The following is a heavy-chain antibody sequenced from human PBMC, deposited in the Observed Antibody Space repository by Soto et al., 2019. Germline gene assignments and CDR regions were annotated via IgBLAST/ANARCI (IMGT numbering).Heavy chain of an antibody. Sequence: QVQLVQSGAEVKQPGSSVKVSCTASGGTFSTYAITWVRQAPGQGLEWMGGIIPMFDTTKYAQEFQGRVTITADGSTNTADMELSSLRSEDTAVYYCARAPPTCIGGSCYKGSQYYCYSMDVWGQVTTVTVSS. D-gene: IGHD2-15*01. CDR2: IIPMFDTT. V-gene: IGHV1-69*01. CDR1: GGTFSTYA. CDR3: ARAPPTCIGGSCYKGSQYYCYSMDV. J-gene: IGHJ6*02.